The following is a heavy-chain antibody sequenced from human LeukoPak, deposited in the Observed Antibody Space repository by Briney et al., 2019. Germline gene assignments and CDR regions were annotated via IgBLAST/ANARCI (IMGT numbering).Heavy chain of an antibody. D-gene: IGHD5-12*01. J-gene: IGHJ4*02. CDR1: GFTFSSYW. CDR3: ATGYSGNGVGY. CDR2: ITTEGSST. Sequence: GGSLRLSCAASGFTFSSYWMHWVRQPPGKGLVWVSRITTEGSSTTYADSVKGRFTVSRDNAKNTLYLQMNSLRAEDTAVYYCATGYSGNGVGYWGQGTLVTVSS. V-gene: IGHV3-74*01.